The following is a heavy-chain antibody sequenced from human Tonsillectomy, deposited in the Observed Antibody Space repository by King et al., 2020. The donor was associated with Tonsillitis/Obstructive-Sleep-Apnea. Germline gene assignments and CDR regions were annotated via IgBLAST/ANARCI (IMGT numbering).Heavy chain of an antibody. D-gene: IGHD1-20*01. CDR3: ASSLTGIIYGMDF. J-gene: IGHJ6*02. Sequence: VQLVESGAEVKKPGASLKVSCKASGYTFTGYYMHWVRQAPGQGLEWMGWINPNSGGTNYAQKFQGRVTMTRDTAISTAYMELSRLRSDDTAVYYCASSLTGIIYGMDFWGQGTTVTVSS. V-gene: IGHV1-2*02. CDR1: GYTFTGYY. CDR2: INPNSGGT.